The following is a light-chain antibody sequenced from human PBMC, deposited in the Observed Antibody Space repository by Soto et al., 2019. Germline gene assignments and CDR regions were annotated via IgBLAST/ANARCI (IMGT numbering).Light chain of an antibody. V-gene: IGLV2-14*01. CDR2: DVS. CDR1: SSDVGGYNY. CDR3: NSYTSSSTPYV. Sequence: QSGLTPPASVSESPGHSITISCTGTSSDVGGYNYVSWYQQHPGKAPKLMIYDVSSRPSGVSNRFSGSKSGNTASLTISGLQAEDEADYYCNSYTSSSTPYVFGTGTKVTVL. J-gene: IGLJ1*01.